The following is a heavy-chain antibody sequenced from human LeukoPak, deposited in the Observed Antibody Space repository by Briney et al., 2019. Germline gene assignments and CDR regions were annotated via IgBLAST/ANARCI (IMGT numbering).Heavy chain of an antibody. CDR1: GGSFSGYY. Sequence: PSETLSLTCAVYGGSFSGYYWSWIRQPPGKGLEWIGSIYYSGSTYYNPSLKSRVTISVDTSKNQFSLKLSSVTAADTAVYYCAREHSSSSGDDAFDIWGQGTMVTVSS. CDR3: AREHSSSSGDDAFDI. D-gene: IGHD6-13*01. V-gene: IGHV4-34*01. CDR2: IYYSGST. J-gene: IGHJ3*02.